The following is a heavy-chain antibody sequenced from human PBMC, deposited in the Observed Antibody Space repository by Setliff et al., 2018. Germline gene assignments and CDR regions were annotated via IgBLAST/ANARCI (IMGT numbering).Heavy chain of an antibody. CDR3: ARDQARWLVAAGTFDY. CDR1: GLTFSSDA. V-gene: IGHV3-23*03. CDR2: ISSDGSSI. D-gene: IGHD1-1*01. J-gene: IGHJ4*02. Sequence: GGSLRLSCAASGLTFSSDAMTWVRQTPGKGLEWVSVISSDGSSIYYADSVKGRFTISRDNSKNTLYLQMNSLRAEDTAIYYCARDQARWLVAAGTFDYWGQGVLVTVSS.